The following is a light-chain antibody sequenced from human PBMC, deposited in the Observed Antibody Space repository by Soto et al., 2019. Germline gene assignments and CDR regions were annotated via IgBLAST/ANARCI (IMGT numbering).Light chain of an antibody. J-gene: IGKJ3*01. Sequence: DIQMTQSPSSLSASVGDRVTITCRASQSISSSFNWYQQKPGKAPNLLIYGASSLQRGVPSRFSGSGSGTDFTLTISSLQPEDFATYYCQQTYSTPFTFGPGTIVDVK. CDR2: GAS. V-gene: IGKV1-39*01. CDR3: QQTYSTPFT. CDR1: QSISSS.